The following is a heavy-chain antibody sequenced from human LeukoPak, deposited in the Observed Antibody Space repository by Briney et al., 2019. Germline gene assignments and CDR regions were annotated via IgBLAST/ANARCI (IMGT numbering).Heavy chain of an antibody. D-gene: IGHD2-2*01. J-gene: IGHJ4*02. CDR2: ISGSGGST. CDR1: GFTFSSYA. V-gene: IGHV3-23*01. Sequence: GGSLRLSCAASGFTFSSYAMSWVRQAPGKGLEWVSAISGSGGSTYYADSVKGRFTISRDNSKNTLYLQMNSLRAEDTAVYYCAKAADTYCSSTSCYPFDYWGQGTLVTVSS. CDR3: AKAADTYCSSTSCYPFDY.